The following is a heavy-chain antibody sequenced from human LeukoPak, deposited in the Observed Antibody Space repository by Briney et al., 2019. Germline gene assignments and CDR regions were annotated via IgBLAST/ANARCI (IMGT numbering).Heavy chain of an antibody. CDR3: ARHGDVRYFDWLKDGFDY. CDR2: IYNSGIT. J-gene: IGHJ4*02. D-gene: IGHD3-9*01. CDR1: GGSISSYY. Sequence: KPSETLSLTCTVFGGSISSYYWSWIRKPPRKGLEWIGYIYNSGITNKNPSLKSRVTISGDTSKNQFSLKLSSVTAADTAVYYCARHGDVRYFDWLKDGFDYWGQGTLVTVSS. V-gene: IGHV4-4*09.